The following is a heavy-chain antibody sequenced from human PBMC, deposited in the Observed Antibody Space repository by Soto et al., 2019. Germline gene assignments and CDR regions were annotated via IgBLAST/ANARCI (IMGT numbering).Heavy chain of an antibody. CDR3: ARGRYYDSSGLDY. CDR2: INHGGST. Sequence: PSLTCAVNGGSFSGYFWSWIRQPPGKGLEWIGEINHGGSTKYIPSLKSRVTISIATSKNQFSLRLSSVTAADTAVYFCARGRYYDSSGLDYWGQGTLVTVSS. V-gene: IGHV4-34*01. D-gene: IGHD3-22*01. CDR1: GGSFSGYF. J-gene: IGHJ4*02.